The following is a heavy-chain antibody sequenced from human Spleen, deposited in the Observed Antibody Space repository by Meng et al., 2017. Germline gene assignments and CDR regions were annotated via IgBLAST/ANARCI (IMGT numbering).Heavy chain of an antibody. V-gene: IGHV3-48*03. CDR3: VGYCSSTSCYSNPFDP. CDR2: ISSSGSTI. J-gene: IGHJ5*02. CDR1: GFTFSSYE. D-gene: IGHD2-2*02. Sequence: GESLKISCAASGFTFSSYEMNWVRQAPGKGLEWVSYISSSGSTIYYADSVKGRFTISRDNSKNTLYLQMNSLRAEDTAVYYCVGYCSSTSCYSNPFDPWGQGTLVTVSS.